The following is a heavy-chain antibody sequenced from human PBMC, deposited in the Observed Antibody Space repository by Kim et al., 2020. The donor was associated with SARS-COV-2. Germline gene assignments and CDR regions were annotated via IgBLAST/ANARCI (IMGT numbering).Heavy chain of an antibody. CDR3: ARDVITVFGVVTMAYYFG. D-gene: IGHD3-3*01. J-gene: IGHJ6*01. CDR2: ISYDGSDE. CDR1: GFAFSTYA. V-gene: IGHV3-30*04. Sequence: GGSLRLSCAASGFAFSTYALHWVRQAPGKGLEWVALISYDGSDEYYADSVKGRFTISRDNSKNTLYLQMNSLRAEDTAVYYCARDVITVFGVVTMAYYFG.